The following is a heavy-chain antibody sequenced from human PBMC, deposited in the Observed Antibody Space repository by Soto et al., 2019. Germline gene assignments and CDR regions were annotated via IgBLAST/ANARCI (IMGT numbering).Heavy chain of an antibody. J-gene: IGHJ6*02. D-gene: IGHD5-18*01. CDR2: IIPIFGTA. CDR1: GGTFSSYA. V-gene: IGHV1-69*12. Sequence: QVQLVQSGAEVKKPGSSVKVSCKASGGTFSSYAISWVRQAPGQGLEWMGGIIPIFGTANYAQKFQGRVTITADESTSTAYMELSSLRSEDTAVYYCARVTGYSYGPTSYGMDVWGQGTTVTVSS. CDR3: ARVTGYSYGPTSYGMDV.